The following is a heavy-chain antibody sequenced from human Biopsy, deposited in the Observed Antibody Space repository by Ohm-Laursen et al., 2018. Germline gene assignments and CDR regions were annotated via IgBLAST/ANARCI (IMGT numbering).Heavy chain of an antibody. CDR3: ARDDAVTVIRGLYY. CDR1: RGSISSYY. D-gene: IGHD2-21*02. Sequence: TLSLTCTVSRGSISSYYWSWIRQPPGKGLEWIGYMSNSGSTNYNPSLKTRVTISLDTPKNQFSLKLSSVTAADTAVYYCARDDAVTVIRGLYYWGQGALVTVSS. V-gene: IGHV4-59*01. CDR2: MSNSGST. J-gene: IGHJ4*02.